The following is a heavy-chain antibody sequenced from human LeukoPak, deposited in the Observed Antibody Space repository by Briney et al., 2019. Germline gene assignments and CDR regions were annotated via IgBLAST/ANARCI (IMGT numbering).Heavy chain of an antibody. CDR1: GFTFSSYS. CDR2: ISSSSSTI. CDR3: ARLPQQWLVSY. Sequence: PGGSLRLSCPASGFTFSSYSMNWVRQAPGKGLEWVSYISSSSSTIYYADSVKGRFTISRDNAKNSLYLQMNSLRAEDTAVYYCARLPQQWLVSYWGQGTLVTVSS. D-gene: IGHD6-19*01. V-gene: IGHV3-48*01. J-gene: IGHJ4*02.